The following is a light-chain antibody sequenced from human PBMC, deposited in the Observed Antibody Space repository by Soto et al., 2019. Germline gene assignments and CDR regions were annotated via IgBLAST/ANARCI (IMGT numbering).Light chain of an antibody. CDR1: QSITSN. CDR2: GPS. CDR3: QQYTHWPVWS. V-gene: IGKV3-15*01. Sequence: EIVMTQSPATLSVSPVERATLSCRASQSITSNLAWYQQKPGQAPRLLIYGPSTRATGVPARFSGSGSGTEFTLTISSLQSEDFAMYYCQQYTHWPVWSFGQGTKVDIK. J-gene: IGKJ1*01.